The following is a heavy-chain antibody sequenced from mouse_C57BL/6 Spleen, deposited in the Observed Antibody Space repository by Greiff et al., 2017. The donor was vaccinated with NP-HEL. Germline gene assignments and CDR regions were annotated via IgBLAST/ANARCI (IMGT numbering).Heavy chain of an antibody. CDR1: GYAFSSYW. CDR2: IYPGDGDT. V-gene: IGHV1-80*01. D-gene: IGHD2-3*01. CDR3: ARIDDGYLDY. Sequence: LVESGAELVKPGASVKISCKASGYAFSSYWMNWVKQRPGKGLEWIGQIYPGDGDTNYNGKFKGKATLTADKSSSTAYMQLSSLTSEDSAVYFCARIDDGYLDYWGQGTTLTVSS. J-gene: IGHJ2*01.